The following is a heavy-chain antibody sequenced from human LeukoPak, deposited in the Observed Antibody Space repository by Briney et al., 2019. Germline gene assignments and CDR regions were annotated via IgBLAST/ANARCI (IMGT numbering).Heavy chain of an antibody. CDR3: ARHPFATPFDF. D-gene: IGHD2-15*01. Sequence: SETLSVTCTVSGASVSGVYWSWIRQPPGKGLEWIGYIYHSGDSNCNPSLKSRVTVSLDTSKNQVSLRLTSVTAADTAVYYCARHPFATPFDFWGRGTLVTVSS. CDR2: IYHSGDS. J-gene: IGHJ4*02. V-gene: IGHV4-59*08. CDR1: GASVSGVY.